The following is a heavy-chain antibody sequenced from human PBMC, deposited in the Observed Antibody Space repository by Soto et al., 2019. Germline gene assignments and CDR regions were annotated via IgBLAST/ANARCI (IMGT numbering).Heavy chain of an antibody. CDR3: ARDVGRLRPYNWFDP. D-gene: IGHD4-17*01. Sequence: QVQLVQSGAEVKKPGSSVKVSCKASGGTFSSYVISWVRQAPGQGLEWMGGIIPIFGTANHAQKFQGRVTXTXXXSSXTAYMELSSLRSEDTAVYYCARDVGRLRPYNWFDPWGQGTLVTVSS. V-gene: IGHV1-69*05. J-gene: IGHJ5*02. CDR2: IIPIFGTA. CDR1: GGTFSSYV.